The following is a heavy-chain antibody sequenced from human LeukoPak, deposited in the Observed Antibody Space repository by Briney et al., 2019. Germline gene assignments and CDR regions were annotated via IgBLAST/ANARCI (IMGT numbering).Heavy chain of an antibody. J-gene: IGHJ4*02. CDR2: ISGSGGST. CDR1: GFTFSSYS. Sequence: PGGSLRLSCAASGFTFSSYSMNWVRQAPGKGLEWVSAISGSGGSTYYADSVKGRFTISRDNSKNTLYLQMNSLRAEDTAVYYCAKGEGLRLPFDYWGQGTLVTVSS. D-gene: IGHD5-12*01. V-gene: IGHV3-23*01. CDR3: AKGEGLRLPFDY.